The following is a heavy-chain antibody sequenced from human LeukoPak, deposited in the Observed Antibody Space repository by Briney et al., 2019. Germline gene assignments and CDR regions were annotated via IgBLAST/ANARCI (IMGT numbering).Heavy chain of an antibody. J-gene: IGHJ6*03. CDR3: ARKFPYYMDV. CDR1: GGSFSGYY. D-gene: IGHD2-21*01. Sequence: PSETLSLTCAVYGGSFSGYYWSWIRQPPGKGLEWIGEINHSGSTNYNPSLKSRVTISVDTSKNQFSLKLSSVTAADTAVYCCARKFPYYMDVWGKGTTVTVSS. V-gene: IGHV4-34*01. CDR2: INHSGST.